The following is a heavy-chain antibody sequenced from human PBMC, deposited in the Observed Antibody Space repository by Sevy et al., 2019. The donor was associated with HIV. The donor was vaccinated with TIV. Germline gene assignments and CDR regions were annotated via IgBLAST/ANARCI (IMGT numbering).Heavy chain of an antibody. CDR3: ARDRGSGKNVFFDY. V-gene: IGHV3-30-3*01. CDR2: ISYDGSNK. J-gene: IGHJ4*02. D-gene: IGHD3-10*01. CDR1: GFTFSSYA. Sequence: GGSLRLSCAASGFTFSSYAMHWVRQAPGKGLEWVAVISYDGSNKYYQDSVKGRFTISRDNSKNTLYLQMNSLRTEETAVYYCARDRGSGKNVFFDYWGQGTLVTVSS.